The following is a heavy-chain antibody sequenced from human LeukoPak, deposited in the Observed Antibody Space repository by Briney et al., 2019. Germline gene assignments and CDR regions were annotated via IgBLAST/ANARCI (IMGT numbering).Heavy chain of an antibody. V-gene: IGHV3-23*01. CDR3: GRPTKYWLVRGNGVDV. D-gene: IGHD6-19*01. J-gene: IGHJ6*02. CDR1: GFSFSSYA. CDR2: IDAGGGDT. Sequence: GGSLRLSCAAPGFSFSSYAMTWVRQAPGKGLEWVSSIDAGGGDTYHSDSVKGRLTISRDNSMNTLYLQMNSLRADDTAVYYCGRPTKYWLVRGNGVDVWGQGTTVTVSS.